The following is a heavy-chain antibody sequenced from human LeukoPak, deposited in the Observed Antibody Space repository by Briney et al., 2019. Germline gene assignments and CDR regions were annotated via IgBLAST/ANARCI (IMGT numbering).Heavy chain of an antibody. J-gene: IGHJ6*02. D-gene: IGHD2-21*02. CDR1: GYTLVDYA. Sequence: GGSLRLSCTASGYTLVDYALCWFRQAPGKGREWLSFIRSKDHGGTTEYAASVKGRFTISRDDSNSIAYLQMNSLRVEDTAVYFCAKSTHGACCYGLDVWGQGTTVTVSS. V-gene: IGHV3-49*03. CDR3: AKSTHGACCYGLDV. CDR2: IRSKDHGGTT.